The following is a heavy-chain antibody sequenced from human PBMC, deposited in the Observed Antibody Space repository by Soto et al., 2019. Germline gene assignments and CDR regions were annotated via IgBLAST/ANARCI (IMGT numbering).Heavy chain of an antibody. J-gene: IGHJ4*02. Sequence: XETLSLPCTVSGGSISSSSYYWGWIRQPPGKGLEWIGSIYYSGSTYYNPSLKSRVTISVDTSKNQFSLKLSSVTAADTAVYYCARQGDYGDYHFSPFDYWGQGTLVTVSS. CDR2: IYYSGST. D-gene: IGHD4-17*01. CDR3: ARQGDYGDYHFSPFDY. CDR1: GGSISSSSYY. V-gene: IGHV4-39*01.